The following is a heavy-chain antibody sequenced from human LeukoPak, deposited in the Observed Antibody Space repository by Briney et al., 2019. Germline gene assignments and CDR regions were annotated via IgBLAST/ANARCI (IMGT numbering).Heavy chain of an antibody. D-gene: IGHD2-21*02. J-gene: IGHJ4*02. Sequence: PSETLSLTCTVSGGSISSTNYYWGWIRQPPGKGLEWIGSIYYSGSTNYNPSLKSRVTISVDTSKNQFSLKLSSVTAADTAVYYCARDVAYCGGDCYHYFDYWGQGTLVTVSS. CDR3: ARDVAYCGGDCYHYFDY. CDR1: GGSISSTNYY. CDR2: IYYSGST. V-gene: IGHV4-39*07.